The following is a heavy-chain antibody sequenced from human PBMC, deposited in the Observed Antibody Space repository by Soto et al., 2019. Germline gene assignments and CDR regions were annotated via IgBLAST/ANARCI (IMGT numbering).Heavy chain of an antibody. V-gene: IGHV1-2*02. J-gene: IGHJ4*02. CDR2: FNPNSGDT. D-gene: IGHD6-19*01. CDR1: GYTFTAYS. CDR3: AREASAVISLDY. Sequence: QVQLVHSEAEVKKPGASVKVSCKASGYTFTAYSMHWVRQAPGQGLEGVGWFNPNSGDTIYAQTFQGRVTLTRDTSIGTASMELYRLTSDDTAVYYWAREASAVISLDYWGQGTLVTVSS.